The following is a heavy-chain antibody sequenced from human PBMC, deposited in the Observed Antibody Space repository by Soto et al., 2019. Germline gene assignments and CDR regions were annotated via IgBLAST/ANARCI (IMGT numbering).Heavy chain of an antibody. CDR2: INPNSGGT. J-gene: IGHJ4*02. D-gene: IGHD6-13*01. CDR1: GYTFTGYY. Sequence: ASVKFSCKASGYTFTGYYMHWVRQAPGQGLEWMGWINPNSGGTNYAQKFQGRVTMTRDTSISTPYMELSRLRSDDTAVYYCARDPDQQQLVPEYFDYWGQGTLVTVSS. V-gene: IGHV1-2*02. CDR3: ARDPDQQQLVPEYFDY.